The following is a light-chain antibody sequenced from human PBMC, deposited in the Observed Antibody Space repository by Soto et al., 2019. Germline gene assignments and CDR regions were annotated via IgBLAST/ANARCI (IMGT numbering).Light chain of an antibody. CDR1: SPNIGALYD. CDR2: DNN. CDR3: QSYDNSLSGHVV. J-gene: IGLJ2*01. Sequence: QPVLTQPPSVSGAPGQRVTISCTGSSPNIGALYDVNWYQQLPGTAPKLLIYDNNNRPSGVPDRFSGSKSGTSASLAITGLQAEDEADYYCQSYDNSLSGHVVFGGGTKLTVL. V-gene: IGLV1-40*01.